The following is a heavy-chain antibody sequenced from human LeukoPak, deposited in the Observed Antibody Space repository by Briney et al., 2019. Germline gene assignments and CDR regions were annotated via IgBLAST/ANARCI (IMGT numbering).Heavy chain of an antibody. J-gene: IGHJ6*03. V-gene: IGHV3-23*01. CDR2: ISGSGGST. CDR1: GFTFSSYD. D-gene: IGHD3-10*01. CDR3: AKGRGRYGSGSYLTYYYYYMDV. Sequence: PGGSLRLSCAASGFTFSSYDMSWVRQTPGKGLEWVSAISGSGGSTYYADSVKGRFTISRDNSKNTPYLQMNSLRAEDTAVYYCAKGRGRYGSGSYLTYYYYYMDVWGKGTTVTVSS.